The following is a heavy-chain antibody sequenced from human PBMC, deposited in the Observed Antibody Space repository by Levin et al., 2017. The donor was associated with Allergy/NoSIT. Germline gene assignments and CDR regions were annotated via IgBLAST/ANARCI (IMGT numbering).Heavy chain of an antibody. V-gene: IGHV3-23*01. CDR2: ISGSGGST. D-gene: IGHD6-19*01. J-gene: IGHJ2*01. Sequence: LSLTCAASGFPFSGYAMSWVRQAPGKGLEWVSAISGSGGSTYYADSVKGRFTISRDNSKNTLYLQMNSLRAEDTAVYYCAIPVSSGWYGWYFDLWGRGTLVTVSS. CDR1: GFPFSGYA. CDR3: AIPVSSGWYGWYFDL.